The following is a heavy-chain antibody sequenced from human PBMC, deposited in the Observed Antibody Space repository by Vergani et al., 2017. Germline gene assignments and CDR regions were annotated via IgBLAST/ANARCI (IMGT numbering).Heavy chain of an antibody. Sequence: QVQLVQSGAEVKKPGASVKVSCKASGYTFTSYAMHWVRQAPGQRLEWIGWINAGNGNTKYSQKFQGRVTITRDTSASTAYMELSSLRSEDTAVYYCARAYSGSYFGYWGQGTLVTVSS. CDR3: ARAYSGSYFGY. D-gene: IGHD1-26*01. V-gene: IGHV1-3*01. J-gene: IGHJ4*02. CDR2: INAGNGNT. CDR1: GYTFTSYA.